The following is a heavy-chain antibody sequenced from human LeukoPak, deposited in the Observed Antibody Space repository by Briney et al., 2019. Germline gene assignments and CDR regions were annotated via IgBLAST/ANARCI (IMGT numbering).Heavy chain of an antibody. V-gene: IGHV1-8*01. CDR2: MNPNSGNT. Sequence: GASVKVSCTASGYTFTSYDINWVRQATGQGLEWMGWMNPNSGNTGYAQKFQGRVTMTRNTSISTAYMELSSLRSEDTAVYYCARATYYYDSSGYYYDYYYGMDVWAKGPRSPSP. CDR3: ARATYYYDSSGYYYDYYYGMDV. CDR1: GYTFTSYD. D-gene: IGHD3-22*01. J-gene: IGHJ6*02.